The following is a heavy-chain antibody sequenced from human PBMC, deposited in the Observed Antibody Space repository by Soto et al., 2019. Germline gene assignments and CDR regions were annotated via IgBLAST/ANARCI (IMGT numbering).Heavy chain of an antibody. J-gene: IGHJ4*02. CDR1: GFTFSSYS. V-gene: IGHV3-48*02. D-gene: IGHD3-16*01. CDR2: ISSSSSTI. Sequence: GGSLRLSCAASGFTFSSYSMNWVRQAPGKGLEWISYISSSSSTIFYADSVKGRFTISRDNAKNSLYLQMNSLRDEDAAVYYCATERDRGFDYWGQGTLVTVFS. CDR3: ATERDRGFDY.